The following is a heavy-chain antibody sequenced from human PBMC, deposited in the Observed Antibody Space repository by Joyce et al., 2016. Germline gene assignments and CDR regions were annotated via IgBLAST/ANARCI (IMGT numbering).Heavy chain of an antibody. CDR3: ARGPFMAFDI. Sequence: QVQLVESGGGVVQPGRSLRLSCAASGFNFGAYPMHWVGQAPGKGLEWVAVIAYHGGDKNYADSGKGRFTSSRGNSRSTLYLQMNTLGRGDTAVYYCARGPFMAFDIWGQGTVVTVFS. CDR2: IAYHGGDK. J-gene: IGHJ3*02. CDR1: GFNFGAYP. V-gene: IGHV3-30*17.